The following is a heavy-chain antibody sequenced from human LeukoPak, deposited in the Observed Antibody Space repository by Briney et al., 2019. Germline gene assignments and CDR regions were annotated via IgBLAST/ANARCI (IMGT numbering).Heavy chain of an antibody. CDR2: VYPDASKT. J-gene: IGHJ5*02. D-gene: IGHD1-1*01. CDR3: ARQMGGTTSVNWFDP. CDR1: GDTFNNDW. Sequence: GESLKISCKGSGDTFNNDWIAWVRQMPGKGLEWMGIVYPDASKTKYNPSFHGQVTISADKSTTTAYLQWSSLRASDTAIYYCARQMGGTTSVNWFDPWGQGTLVTVSS. V-gene: IGHV5-51*01.